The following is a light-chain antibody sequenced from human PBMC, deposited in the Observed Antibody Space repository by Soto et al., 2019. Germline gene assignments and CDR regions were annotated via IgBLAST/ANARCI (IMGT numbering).Light chain of an antibody. CDR3: QQRSNWLT. Sequence: EIVLTQSPATLSLSPGERATLSCGATQSVSSYLAWYQQKPCQAPMLLVEDASNRATGIPARFSGSGSGTDFTLTIISLEPEAFAFYYCQQRSNWLTFGGGTKVEIK. J-gene: IGKJ4*01. CDR2: DAS. CDR1: QSVSSY. V-gene: IGKV3-11*01.